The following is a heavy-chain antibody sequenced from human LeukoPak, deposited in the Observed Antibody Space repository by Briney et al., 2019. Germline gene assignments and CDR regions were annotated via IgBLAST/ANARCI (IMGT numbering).Heavy chain of an antibody. J-gene: IGHJ6*03. V-gene: IGHV3-23*01. CDR1: GFTLSSYA. D-gene: IGHD3-10*01. Sequence: QPGGSLRLSCAASGFTLSSYAMSWVRQAAGKGLEWVSSISASGGSTNYADSVKGRFTISRDNSKNTVYLQMNSLRAEDTAVYYCAKVMKGSERLTMVRGVIIKTAGLYYMDVWGKGTTVTVSS. CDR2: ISASGGST. CDR3: AKVMKGSERLTMVRGVIIKTAGLYYMDV.